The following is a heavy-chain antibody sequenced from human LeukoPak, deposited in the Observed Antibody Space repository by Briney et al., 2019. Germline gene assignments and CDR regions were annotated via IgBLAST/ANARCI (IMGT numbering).Heavy chain of an antibody. CDR3: ARDGYSSGWFNWFDP. J-gene: IGHJ5*02. CDR1: GGTFSSYA. CDR2: IIPIFGTA. D-gene: IGHD6-19*01. Sequence: SVKVSCKASGGTFSSYAISWVRQAPGQGLEWMGGIIPIFGTANYAQKFQGRVTITTDESTSTAYMELSSLRSEDTAVYYCARDGYSSGWFNWFDPWGQGTLVTVSS. V-gene: IGHV1-69*05.